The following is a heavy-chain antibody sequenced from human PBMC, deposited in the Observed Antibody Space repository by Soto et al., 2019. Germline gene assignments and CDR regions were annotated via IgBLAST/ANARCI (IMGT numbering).Heavy chain of an antibody. CDR2: IIPIFGTA. V-gene: IGHV1-69*13. CDR1: GGTFSSYA. J-gene: IGHJ4*02. D-gene: IGHD3-9*01. CDR3: ARDGDYDILTGYYKFRGYFDY. Sequence: SVKVSCKASGGTFSSYAISWVRQAPGQGLEWMGGIIPIFGTANYAQKFQGRVTITADESTSTAYMELSSLRSEDTAVYYCARDGDYDILTGYYKFRGYFDYWGQGTLVTVSS.